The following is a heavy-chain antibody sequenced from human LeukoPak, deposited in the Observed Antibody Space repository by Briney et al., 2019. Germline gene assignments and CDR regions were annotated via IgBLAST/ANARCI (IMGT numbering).Heavy chain of an antibody. J-gene: IGHJ4*02. CDR1: GFTFSSYA. CDR3: AKAGPNTMDKEILNARLDY. Sequence: PGGSLRLSCAASGFTFSSYAMSWVRQAPGKGLEWVSAISGSGVTTYYADSVMGRFTISRGNSKNTLYLQMNSLRAEDTAIYYCAKAGPNTMDKEILNARLDYWGQGTLVTVSS. V-gene: IGHV3-23*01. CDR2: ISGSGVTT. D-gene: IGHD3-10*01.